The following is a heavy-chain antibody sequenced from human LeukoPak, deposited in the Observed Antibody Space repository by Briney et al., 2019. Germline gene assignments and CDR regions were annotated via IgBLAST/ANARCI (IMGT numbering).Heavy chain of an antibody. V-gene: IGHV4-59*01. CDR1: GGSISSYY. D-gene: IGHD4-17*01. CDR2: IYYSGST. CDR3: ATTGPRGDNWFDP. Sequence: SETLSLTCTVSGGSISSYYWSWIRQPPGKGLEWIGYIYYSGSTNYKPSLKSRVTISVDTSKNQFSLKLSSVTAADTAVYYCATTGPRGDNWFDPWGQGTLVTVSS. J-gene: IGHJ5*02.